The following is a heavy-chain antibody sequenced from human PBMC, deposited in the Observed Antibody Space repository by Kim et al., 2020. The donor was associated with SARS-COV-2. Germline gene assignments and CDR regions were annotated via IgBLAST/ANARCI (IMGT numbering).Heavy chain of an antibody. CDR2: ISRDGGAR. J-gene: IGHJ4*02. Sequence: GGSLRLSCSASGFTFSSFPLHWVRQAPGKGLEYVSAISRDGGARFYADSVRGRFTISRDKSKNTVYLQMTSLRVEDTAVYHCVKATSYGSGSYYDYWGQGALVTVSS. CDR1: GFTFSSFP. V-gene: IGHV3-64D*09. CDR3: VKATSYGSGSYYDY. D-gene: IGHD3-10*01.